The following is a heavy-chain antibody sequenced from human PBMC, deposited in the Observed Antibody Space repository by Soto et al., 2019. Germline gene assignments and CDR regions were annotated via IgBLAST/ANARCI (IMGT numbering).Heavy chain of an antibody. CDR3: ARGGDSNFSDYYYYGMDV. J-gene: IGHJ6*02. CDR1: GGTFSSYA. D-gene: IGHD4-4*01. V-gene: IGHV1-69*05. Sequence: QVQLVQSGAAVKKPGSSVKVSCKASGGTFSSYAISWVRQAPGQGLEWMGGIIPIFGTANYAQKFQGRVTITTDESTSTAYMELSSLRSEDTAVYYCARGGDSNFSDYYYYGMDVWGQGTTVTVSS. CDR2: IIPIFGTA.